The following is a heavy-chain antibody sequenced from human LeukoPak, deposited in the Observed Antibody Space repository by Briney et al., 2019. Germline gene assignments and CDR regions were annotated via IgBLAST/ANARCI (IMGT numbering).Heavy chain of an antibody. J-gene: IGHJ4*02. CDR3: AIGLFEEQQPY. Sequence: GGSLRLSCAASGFTFSDYYMSWVRQAPGKGLEYISSITNNGGSTYYADSVKGRFTVSRDNSKNTLYLQMNSLRAEDTAVYYCAIGLFEEQQPYWGQGTLVTVSS. D-gene: IGHD6-13*01. CDR1: GFTFSDYY. V-gene: IGHV3-64*04. CDR2: ITNNGGST.